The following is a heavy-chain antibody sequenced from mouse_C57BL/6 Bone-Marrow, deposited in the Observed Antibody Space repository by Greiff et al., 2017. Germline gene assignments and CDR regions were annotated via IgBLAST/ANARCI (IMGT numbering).Heavy chain of an antibody. D-gene: IGHD1-1*01. CDR3: ARRYYGPYHLDY. Sequence: QVQLQQPGAELVKPGASVKMSCKASGYTFTSYWITWVKQRPGQGLEWIGDIYPGSGSTNYNEKFKSKATLTVDTSSSTAYMQLSSLTSEDSAVYYSARRYYGPYHLDYWGEGTPLTVSS. CDR2: IYPGSGST. V-gene: IGHV1-55*01. CDR1: GYTFTSYW. J-gene: IGHJ2*01.